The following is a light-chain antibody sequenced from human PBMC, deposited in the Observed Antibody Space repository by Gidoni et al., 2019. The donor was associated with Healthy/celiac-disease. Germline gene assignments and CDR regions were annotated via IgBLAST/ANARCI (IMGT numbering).Light chain of an antibody. CDR1: QSIRSS. CDR2: AAS. J-gene: IGKJ4*01. Sequence: DIQMTQSPSSLSASVGDRVTITCRASQSIRSSLNGYQQNPGKATKRLIYAASSLQSGVPSRVSGSGSGTDFTLTISRLQPEDFATYYCQQSYSTLTFGGGTKVEIK. CDR3: QQSYSTLT. V-gene: IGKV1-39*01.